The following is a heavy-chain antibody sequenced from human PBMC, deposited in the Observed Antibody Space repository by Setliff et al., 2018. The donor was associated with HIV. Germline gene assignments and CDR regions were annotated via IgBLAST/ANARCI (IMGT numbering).Heavy chain of an antibody. CDR2: IYYTGST. CDR3: ARVGRTVTKLRENYFDGSGQSDYYYMDV. Sequence: PSETLSLTCAVSGGSITRSTYYWDWIRQPPGKGLEWIGNIYYTGSTSYNPSLKSRVTISVDTSKNQFSLKLYSVTAADTAVYYCARVGRTVTKLRENYFDGSGQSDYYYMDVWAKGTTVTVSS. V-gene: IGHV4-39*01. D-gene: IGHD3-22*01. J-gene: IGHJ6*03. CDR1: GGSITRSTYY.